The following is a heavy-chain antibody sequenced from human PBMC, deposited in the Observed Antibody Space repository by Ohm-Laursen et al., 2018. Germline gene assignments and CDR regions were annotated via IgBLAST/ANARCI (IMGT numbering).Heavy chain of an antibody. CDR1: GFTFNAYA. J-gene: IGHJ5*02. CDR3: AKADSIAVAGNVPTLFNP. CDR2: ISWNSAYL. Sequence: SLRLSCAASGFTFNAYAMHWVRQAPGKGLEWVSGISWNSAYLNYADSVKGRFTISRDNAKNSLYLQMNSLRAEDTALYYCAKADSIAVAGNVPTLFNPWGQGTLVTVSS. V-gene: IGHV3-9*01. D-gene: IGHD6-19*01.